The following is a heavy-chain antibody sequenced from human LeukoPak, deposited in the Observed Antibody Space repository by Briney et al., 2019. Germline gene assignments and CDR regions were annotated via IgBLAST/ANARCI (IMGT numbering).Heavy chain of an antibody. CDR3: ANGRMPGTRARYFDY. D-gene: IGHD6-13*01. J-gene: IGHJ4*02. CDR2: ISGSGGST. CDR1: GFTFSSYA. Sequence: GGSLRLSCAASGFTFSSYAMSWVRQAPGKGLEWVSAISGSGGSTYYADSVKGRFTISRDNSKNTLYLQMNSLRAEDTAVYYCANGRMPGTRARYFDYWGQGTLVTVSS. V-gene: IGHV3-23*01.